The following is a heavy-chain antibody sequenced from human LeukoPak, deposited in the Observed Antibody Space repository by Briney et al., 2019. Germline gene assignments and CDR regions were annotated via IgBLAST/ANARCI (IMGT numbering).Heavy chain of an antibody. CDR1: GFGFRNYG. CDR3: ANPQSRGYDYLDY. CDR2: ISIDGREK. J-gene: IGHJ4*02. V-gene: IGHV3-30*18. D-gene: IGHD5-12*01. Sequence: GGSLRLSCAASGFGFRNYGMHWVRQAPGKGLEWVAVISIDGREKYYADSVKGRFTISRDNSKNTLYLQMNSLRGDDTAVYYCANPQSRGYDYLDYWGQGTLVTV.